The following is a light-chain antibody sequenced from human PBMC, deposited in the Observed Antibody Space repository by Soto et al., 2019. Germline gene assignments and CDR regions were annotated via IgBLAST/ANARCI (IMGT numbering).Light chain of an antibody. V-gene: IGKV3-15*01. CDR2: ATS. Sequence: EIVMTQSPATLSVSPGERATLSCRASHRVSSYLAWYQQKPGQAPRLLIFATSTRATGIPARFSGSGSGTEFTLTISSLQSEDFAVYYCQQYNNWPLTFGGGIKVDIK. CDR1: HRVSSY. J-gene: IGKJ4*01. CDR3: QQYNNWPLT.